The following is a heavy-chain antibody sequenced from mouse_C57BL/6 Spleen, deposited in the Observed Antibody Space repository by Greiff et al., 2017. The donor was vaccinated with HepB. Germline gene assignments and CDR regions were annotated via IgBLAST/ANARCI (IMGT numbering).Heavy chain of an antibody. CDR2: ISDGGSYT. J-gene: IGHJ3*01. CDR3: ARRHYYGSSPSWFAY. Sequence: DVKLVESGGGLVKPGGSLKLSCAASGFTFSSYAMSWVRQTPEKRLEWVATISDGGSYTYYPDNVKGRFTISRDNAKNNLYLQMSHLKSEDTAMYYCARRHYYGSSPSWFAYWGQGTLVTVSA. V-gene: IGHV5-4*03. D-gene: IGHD1-1*01. CDR1: GFTFSSYA.